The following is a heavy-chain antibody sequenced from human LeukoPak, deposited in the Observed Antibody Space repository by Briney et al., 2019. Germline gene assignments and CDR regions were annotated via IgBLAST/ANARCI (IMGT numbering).Heavy chain of an antibody. CDR1: GGSISSSSYY. V-gene: IGHV4-39*01. CDR3: ARLFWRGDYLWGRSYRPTYSDY. CDR2: IYYSGNT. D-gene: IGHD3-16*01. J-gene: IGHJ4*02. Sequence: SSETLSLTCTVSGGSISSSSYYWGWIRQPPGKGLEWIGSIYYSGNTYYNPSLKSRVTISVDTSKNQFSLKLRSVTAADTAVFYCARLFWRGDYLWGRSYRPTYSDYWGQGTLVTVSS.